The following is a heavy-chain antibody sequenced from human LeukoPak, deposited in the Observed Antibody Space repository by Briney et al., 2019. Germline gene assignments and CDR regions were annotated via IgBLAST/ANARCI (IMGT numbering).Heavy chain of an antibody. V-gene: IGHV4-39*01. CDR1: GGSIRSSSYY. CDR2: IYYSGST. D-gene: IGHD5-18*01. CDR3: ARHFLLMTTLQPSPKSYYFGY. Sequence: SETLSLTCTVSGGSIRSSSYYWGWIRQPPGKGLEWIGSIYYSGSTYYNPSLKSRVTISVDTSKNQFSLRLNSVTAADTAVYYCARHFLLMTTLQPSPKSYYFGYWGQGTLVTVSS. J-gene: IGHJ4*02.